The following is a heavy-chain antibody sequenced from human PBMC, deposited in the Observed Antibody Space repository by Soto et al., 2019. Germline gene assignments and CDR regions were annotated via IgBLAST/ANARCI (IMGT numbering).Heavy chain of an antibody. Sequence: PSETLSLTCTVSGGSISSSSYYWGWIRQPPGKGLEWIGSFYYSGDTYFDPSLKSRVTISVDTSKNQFSLRLSSVTAADTAVYYCARVPTMKSLDFDYWGQGTLVTVSS. V-gene: IGHV4-39*07. J-gene: IGHJ4*02. CDR1: GGSISSSSYY. CDR2: FYYSGDT. D-gene: IGHD3-3*01. CDR3: ARVPTMKSLDFDY.